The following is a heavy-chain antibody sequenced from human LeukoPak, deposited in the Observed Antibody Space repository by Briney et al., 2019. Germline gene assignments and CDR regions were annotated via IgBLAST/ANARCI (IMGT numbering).Heavy chain of an antibody. CDR2: VYTSGST. CDR1: GGSISSYF. CDR3: ARAPFFMVRGVDYYYYGMDV. Sequence: ASETLSLTCTVSGGSISSYFWSWIRQPAGKGLEWIGRVYTSGSTNYNPSLKSQVTMSVDTSKNQFSLKLSSVTAADTAVYYCARAPFFMVRGVDYYYYGMDVWGQGTTVTVSS. J-gene: IGHJ6*02. D-gene: IGHD3-10*01. V-gene: IGHV4-4*07.